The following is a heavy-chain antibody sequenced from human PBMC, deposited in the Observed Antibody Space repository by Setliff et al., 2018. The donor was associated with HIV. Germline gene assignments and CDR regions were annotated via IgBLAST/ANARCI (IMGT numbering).Heavy chain of an antibody. J-gene: IGHJ6*03. Sequence: SVKVSCKASGGTFSNYAINWVRQAPGQGLEWVVGIIPILGTANYAQKFQGRVTITTDESTSTAYMELSSLRSEDTAVYYCARGAHPGSAEDYYYYYMDVWGKGTTVTVSS. CDR1: GGTFSNYA. V-gene: IGHV1-69*05. CDR2: IIPILGTA. CDR3: ARGAHPGSAEDYYYYYMDV. D-gene: IGHD3-10*01.